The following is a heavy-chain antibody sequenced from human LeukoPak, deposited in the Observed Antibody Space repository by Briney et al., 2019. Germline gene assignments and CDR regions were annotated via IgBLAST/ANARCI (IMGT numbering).Heavy chain of an antibody. V-gene: IGHV1-2*02. CDR3: ASAYSSSSYYYMDV. CDR2: INPNSGGT. Sequence: ASVKVSCKASGYTFTGYYMHWVRQAPGQGLEWMGWINPNSGGTNYAQKFQGRVTMTRDTSIGTAYMELSRLRSDDTAVYYCASAYSSSSYYYMDVWGKGTTVTVSS. D-gene: IGHD6-6*01. J-gene: IGHJ6*03. CDR1: GYTFTGYY.